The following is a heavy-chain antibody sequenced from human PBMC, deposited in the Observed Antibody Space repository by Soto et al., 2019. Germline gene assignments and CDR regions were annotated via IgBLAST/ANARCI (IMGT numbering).Heavy chain of an antibody. J-gene: IGHJ4*02. Sequence: QVQLLESGPGLVMPSETLSLTCTVSGGSISSYYWSWIRHPPGTGLEWSGYIFSSGSAHYSPSLKSRVTMTVDTAKIRFAGKLTSVTAADRGVYYGAIDRLYSISWYGFDHWGQGALVTVSS. CDR3: AIDRLYSISWYGFDH. V-gene: IGHV4-59*01. CDR1: GGSISSYY. CDR2: IFSSGSA. D-gene: IGHD6-13*01.